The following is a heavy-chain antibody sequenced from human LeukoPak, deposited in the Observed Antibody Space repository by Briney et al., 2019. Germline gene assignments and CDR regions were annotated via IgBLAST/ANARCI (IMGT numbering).Heavy chain of an antibody. CDR1: GGSFSGYY. Sequence: SETLSLTCAVYGGSFSGYYWSWIRQPPGKGLEWIGEINHSGSTNYNPSLKSRVTISVDTSKNQFSLKLSSVTAADTAVYYCARIRPSRLYMDVWGKGTTVTVSS. D-gene: IGHD6-6*01. CDR3: ARIRPSRLYMDV. CDR2: INHSGST. V-gene: IGHV4-34*01. J-gene: IGHJ6*03.